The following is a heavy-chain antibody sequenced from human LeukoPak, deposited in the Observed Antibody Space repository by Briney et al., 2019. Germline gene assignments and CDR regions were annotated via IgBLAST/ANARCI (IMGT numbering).Heavy chain of an antibody. J-gene: IGHJ6*02. CDR1: GGSFSGYY. V-gene: IGHV4-34*01. CDR2: INHSGST. Sequence: SETLSLTCAVYGGSFSGYYWSWIRQPPGKGLEWIGEINHSGSTNYNPSLKSRVTISVDTSKNQFSLKLSSVTAADTAVYYCAIGFGTVGSYCYPYYHGMDVWGQGTTVTVSS. CDR3: AIGFGTVGSYCYPYYHGMDV. D-gene: IGHD5-18*01.